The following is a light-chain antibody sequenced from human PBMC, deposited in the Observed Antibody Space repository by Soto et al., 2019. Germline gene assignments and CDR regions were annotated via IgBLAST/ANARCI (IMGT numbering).Light chain of an antibody. J-gene: IGKJ1*01. CDR1: QSVRSS. CDR2: DAS. V-gene: IGKV3-11*01. CDR3: QQRSSWPWT. Sequence: DILLTQSPATLSLSPGERATLSCRASQSVRSSLAWYQQKPGQAPMLLIYDASTRATGIPGRFSGSGSGTDFTLTISNLEPEDFAVYYCQQRSSWPWTFGQGAKVEIK.